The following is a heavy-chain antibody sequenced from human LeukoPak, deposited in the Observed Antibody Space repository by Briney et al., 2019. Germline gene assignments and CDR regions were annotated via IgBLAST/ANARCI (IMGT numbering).Heavy chain of an antibody. CDR2: ISYDGSNT. CDR3: ARAPNYFWFDP. Sequence: GGSLRLSCAASGFTVSTYAMHWVRQAPGKGLEWVAVISYDGSNTYYADSVKGRFTISRDNSKNTLYVQMNTLRAEDTAVYYCARAPNYFWFDPWGQETLVTVSS. CDR1: GFTVSTYA. J-gene: IGHJ5*02. D-gene: IGHD4/OR15-4a*01. V-gene: IGHV3-30-3*01.